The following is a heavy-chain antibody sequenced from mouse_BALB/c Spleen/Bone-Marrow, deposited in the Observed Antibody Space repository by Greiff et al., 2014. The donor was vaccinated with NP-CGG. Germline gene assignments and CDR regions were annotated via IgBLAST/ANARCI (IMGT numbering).Heavy chain of an antibody. CDR2: IYPGNSDT. D-gene: IGHD1-1*01. J-gene: IGHJ2*01. CDR1: GYSFTSYW. V-gene: IGHV1-5*01. Sequence: EVQLVESGTVLARPGASVKMSCKASGYSFTSYWMHWVKQRPGQGLEWIGAIYPGNSDTSYNQKFKGKAKLTAVTSASTAYMELSSLTYEDSAVYYCTKEWYYGFDYWGQGTTLTVSS. CDR3: TKEWYYGFDY.